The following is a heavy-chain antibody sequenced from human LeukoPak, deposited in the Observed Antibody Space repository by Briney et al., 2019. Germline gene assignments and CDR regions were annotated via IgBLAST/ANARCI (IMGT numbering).Heavy chain of an antibody. CDR1: GYNFISNW. J-gene: IGHJ4*02. CDR2: IYPHDSET. CDR3: ARVDRRGYSDYTAILPDY. V-gene: IGHV5-51*01. Sequence: GESLKIPCQGSGYNFISNWIGWVRQTPGKGLEFLGIIYPHDSETIYSPSFQGQVTVSADKSISTAYLQWNSLKASDTAMYYCARVDRRGYSDYTAILPDYWGQGTLVTVSS. D-gene: IGHD5-12*01.